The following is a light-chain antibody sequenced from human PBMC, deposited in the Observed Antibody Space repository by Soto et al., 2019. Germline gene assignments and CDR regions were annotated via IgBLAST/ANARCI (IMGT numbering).Light chain of an antibody. CDR2: DAS. J-gene: IGKJ2*01. V-gene: IGKV1-5*01. Sequence: DIQMTQSPSTLSASVGDRVTITCRASQSINSWLAWYQQKPGKAPKVLMYDASSLESGVPSRFSGSGSGTEFTLSISSLQPDDFATYYCQQYYGPLYSFGQGTKLEI. CDR3: QQYYGPLYS. CDR1: QSINSW.